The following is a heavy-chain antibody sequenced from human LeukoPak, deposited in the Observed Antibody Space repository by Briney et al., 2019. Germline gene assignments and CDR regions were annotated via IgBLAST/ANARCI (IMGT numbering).Heavy chain of an antibody. CDR2: TTRDGSGK. Sequence: PGGSLRLSCITSGFNFRGYNMAWVRQAPGKGLEWLATTTRDGSGKVYVDSVRGRFTISRDNAKNSIYLQMNTLSAEDTAVYFCVTEFWYRFDYWGQGLLVTVSS. CDR3: VTEFWYRFDY. D-gene: IGHD3-3*01. CDR1: GFNFRGYN. J-gene: IGHJ4*02. V-gene: IGHV3-7*01.